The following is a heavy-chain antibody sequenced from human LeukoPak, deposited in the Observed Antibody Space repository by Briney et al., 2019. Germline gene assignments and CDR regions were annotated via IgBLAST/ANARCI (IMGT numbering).Heavy chain of an antibody. CDR2: INQDRSEK. J-gene: IGHJ4*02. Sequence: GGSLRLSCAASGFSFSRTWMSWVRQAPGKGLEWVANINQDRSEKYYVDSVRGRFTISRDNAENSLYLQMNSLRAEDTAVYYCARDSPTGGYFDYWGQGTLVTVSS. CDR1: GFSFSRTW. D-gene: IGHD4-17*01. V-gene: IGHV3-7*03. CDR3: ARDSPTGGYFDY.